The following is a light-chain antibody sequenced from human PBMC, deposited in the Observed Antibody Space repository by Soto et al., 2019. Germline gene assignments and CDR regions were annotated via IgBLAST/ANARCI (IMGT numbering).Light chain of an antibody. V-gene: IGLV2-14*01. CDR1: SSDVGGYNY. J-gene: IGLJ1*01. CDR2: EVS. Sequence: ALARPASVSGSPGQSIAISCTGTSSDVGGYNYVSWYQQHPGKAPKLLISEVSIRPSGVSDRFSGSKSGSTASLTISGXQTEDEADYYCSSFTSAYTFVFGSGTK. CDR3: SSFTSAYTFV.